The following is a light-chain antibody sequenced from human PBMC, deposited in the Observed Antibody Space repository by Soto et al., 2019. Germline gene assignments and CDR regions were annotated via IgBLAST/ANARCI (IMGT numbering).Light chain of an antibody. V-gene: IGLV2-14*03. CDR1: SSDIGAFTS. J-gene: IGLJ2*01. CDR2: DII. CDR3: SSYSRTTTLVV. Sequence: SVLTQPASVSGSPGQSITISCTGTSSDIGAFTSVSWYQQRPGKAPKLIIYDIIHRPSGVSDRFSGSKSVNTASLTVSGLQPEDEANYYCSSYSRTTTLVVFGGGTKLTVL.